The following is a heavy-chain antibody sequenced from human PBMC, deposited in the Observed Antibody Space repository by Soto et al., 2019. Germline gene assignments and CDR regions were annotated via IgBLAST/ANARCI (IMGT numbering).Heavy chain of an antibody. D-gene: IGHD5-18*01. V-gene: IGHV4-34*01. CDR2: INHSGST. J-gene: IGHJ6*02. Sequence: SETLSLTCAVYGGSISGYYWSWIRQPPGKGLEWIGEINHSGSTNYNPSLKSRVTISVDTSKNQFSLKLSSVTAADTAVYYCAVSNPRYSYGAETDYYYYGMDVWGQGTTVT. CDR1: GGSISGYY. CDR3: AVSNPRYSYGAETDYYYYGMDV.